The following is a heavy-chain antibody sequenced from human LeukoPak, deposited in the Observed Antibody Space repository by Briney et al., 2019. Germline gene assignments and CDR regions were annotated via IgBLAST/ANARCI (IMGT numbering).Heavy chain of an antibody. V-gene: IGHV3-21*04. D-gene: IGHD6-13*01. CDR2: ISSSSSYI. CDR3: ASSTSGIAAAGNY. CDR1: GFTFSSYS. J-gene: IGHJ4*02. Sequence: GGSLRLSCAASGFTFSSYSMNWVRQAPGKGLEWVSSISSSSSYIYYADSVKGRFTISRDNAKNSLYLQMNSLRAEDTAVYYCASSTSGIAAAGNYWGQGTLVTVSS.